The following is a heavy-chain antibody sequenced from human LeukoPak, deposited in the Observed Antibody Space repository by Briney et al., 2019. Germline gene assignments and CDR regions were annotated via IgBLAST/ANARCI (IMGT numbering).Heavy chain of an antibody. CDR1: GGSISSYY. Sequence: SETLSLTCTVSGGSISSYYWSWIRQPAGEGLEWIGHIYTSGSTDYNPSLKSRVTMSVDTSKNQFSLKLTSVTAADTAVYYCARGSSGWHIDYWGQGTLVTVSS. CDR2: IYTSGST. CDR3: ARGSSGWHIDY. D-gene: IGHD6-19*01. V-gene: IGHV4-4*07. J-gene: IGHJ4*02.